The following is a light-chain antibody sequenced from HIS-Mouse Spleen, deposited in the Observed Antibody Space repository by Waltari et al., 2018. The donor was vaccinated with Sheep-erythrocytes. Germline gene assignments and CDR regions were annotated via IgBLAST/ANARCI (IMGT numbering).Light chain of an antibody. J-gene: IGLJ3*02. CDR2: DNN. V-gene: IGLV1-51*01. CDR3: GTWDSSLSAGRL. Sequence: QSVLTQPPSVSAAPGPKVTISCSGSSSNIGNNYVSWYQQLPGTAPKLLIYDNNKRPSGIPDRFSGSKSGTSATLGITGLQTGDEADYYCGTWDSSLSAGRLFGGGTKLTVL. CDR1: SSNIGNNY.